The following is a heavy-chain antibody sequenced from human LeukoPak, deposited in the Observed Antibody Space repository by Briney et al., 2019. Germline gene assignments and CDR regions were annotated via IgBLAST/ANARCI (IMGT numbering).Heavy chain of an antibody. CDR1: GGSISIYY. CDR2: IFTSGIT. Sequence: SETLSLTWTVSGGSISIYYWNWIRQPAGKGLEWIGRIFTSGITNYNPSLKSRVTMSVDTSKNQFSLNLSSVIAADTAIYYCARETSGTYYNPLGYMDVWGKGTTVTVSS. J-gene: IGHJ6*03. CDR3: ARETSGTYYNPLGYMDV. D-gene: IGHD3-10*01. V-gene: IGHV4-4*07.